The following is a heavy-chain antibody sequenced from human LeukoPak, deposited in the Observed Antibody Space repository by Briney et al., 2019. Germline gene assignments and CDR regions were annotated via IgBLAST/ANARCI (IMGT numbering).Heavy chain of an antibody. Sequence: QPGGSLRLSCAASGFTVSSNYMSWVRQAPGKGLEWVSLLYSGGSTYYADSVKGRFTISRDNSKNTLYLQMNSLRAEDTAVYYCASRGKAYYYGMDVWGQGTTVTVSS. CDR3: ASRGKAYYYGMDV. CDR2: LYSGGST. V-gene: IGHV3-66*01. J-gene: IGHJ6*02. D-gene: IGHD4-23*01. CDR1: GFTVSSNY.